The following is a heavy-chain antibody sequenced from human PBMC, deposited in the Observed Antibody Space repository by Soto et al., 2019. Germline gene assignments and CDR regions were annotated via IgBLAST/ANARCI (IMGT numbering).Heavy chain of an antibody. V-gene: IGHV3-23*01. D-gene: IGHD1-26*01. Sequence: GGSLRLSCAASGFTFSSYAMSWVRQAPGKGLEWVSAISGSGGSTYYADSVKGRVTISRDNSKNTLYLQMNSLRAEDTAVYYCAKGHGSPVGATRGDAFDIWGQGTMVTVSS. CDR1: GFTFSSYA. CDR2: ISGSGGST. J-gene: IGHJ3*02. CDR3: AKGHGSPVGATRGDAFDI.